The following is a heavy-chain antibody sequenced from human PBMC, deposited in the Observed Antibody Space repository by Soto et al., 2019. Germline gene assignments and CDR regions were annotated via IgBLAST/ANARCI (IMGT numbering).Heavy chain of an antibody. D-gene: IGHD2-15*01. J-gene: IGHJ6*02. Sequence: QVQLVQSGAEVKKPGASVKVSCKASGYTFTGYYMHWVRQAPGQGLEWMGWINPNSGGTNYAQKFQGWVTMTRDTSISTAYMELSRLRSDDTAVYYCAKSLGYCNGGSCYFKYYYYGMDVWGQGTTVTVSS. CDR1: GYTFTGYY. CDR2: INPNSGGT. CDR3: AKSLGYCNGGSCYFKYYYYGMDV. V-gene: IGHV1-2*04.